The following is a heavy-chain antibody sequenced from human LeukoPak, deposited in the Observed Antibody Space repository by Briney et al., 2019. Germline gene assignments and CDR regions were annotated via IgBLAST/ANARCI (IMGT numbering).Heavy chain of an antibody. Sequence: SETLSLTCTVSGGSISSSSYYWGWIRQPPGKGLEWIGSIYYSGSTYYNPSLKSRVTISVDTSKNQFSLKLSSVTAADTAVYYCARLDDSSGYSLDYWGQGTLVTVSS. CDR1: GGSISSSSYY. D-gene: IGHD3-22*01. CDR3: ARLDDSSGYSLDY. CDR2: IYYSGST. J-gene: IGHJ4*02. V-gene: IGHV4-39*07.